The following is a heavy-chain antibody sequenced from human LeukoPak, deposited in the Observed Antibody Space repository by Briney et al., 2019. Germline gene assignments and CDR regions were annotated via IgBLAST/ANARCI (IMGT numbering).Heavy chain of an antibody. V-gene: IGHV4-59*11. CDR1: GGSISSHY. CDR3: ARETTVVTPGRSDVFDI. D-gene: IGHD4-23*01. J-gene: IGHJ3*02. Sequence: SETLSLTCTVSGGSISSHYWNWIRQPPGRGLEWIGYIYYSGSTNYNPSLESRVTISVDTSKNQFSLKLSSVTAADTAVYYCARETTVVTPGRSDVFDIWGQGTMVTGSS. CDR2: IYYSGST.